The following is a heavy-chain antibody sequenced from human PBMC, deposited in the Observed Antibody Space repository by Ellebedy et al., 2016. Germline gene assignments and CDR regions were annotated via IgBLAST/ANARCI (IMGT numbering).Heavy chain of an antibody. Sequence: GGSLRLSXAASAVTVTSQYMAWVRQAPGKGLEWVGRIKSISAGGATDYAAPVKGRFNISRDDSKDTLYLQMNSLKTEDTAVYYCTTGIPPMSYYGMDVWGQGTTVTVSS. CDR2: IKSISAGGAT. CDR3: TTGIPPMSYYGMDV. V-gene: IGHV3-15*01. J-gene: IGHJ6*02. CDR1: AVTVTSQY.